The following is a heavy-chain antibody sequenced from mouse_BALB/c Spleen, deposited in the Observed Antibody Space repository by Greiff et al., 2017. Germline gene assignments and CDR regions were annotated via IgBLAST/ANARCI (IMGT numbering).Heavy chain of an antibody. J-gene: IGHJ4*01. Sequence: EVKLQESGGDLVKPGGSLKLSCAASGFTFSSYGMSWVRQTPDKRLEWVATISSGGSYTYYPDSVKGRFTISRDNAKNTLYLQMSSLKSEDTAMYYCARSAVVAPMDYWGQGTSVTVSS. CDR2: ISSGGSYT. D-gene: IGHD1-1*01. CDR1: GFTFSSYG. V-gene: IGHV5-6*01. CDR3: ARSAVVAPMDY.